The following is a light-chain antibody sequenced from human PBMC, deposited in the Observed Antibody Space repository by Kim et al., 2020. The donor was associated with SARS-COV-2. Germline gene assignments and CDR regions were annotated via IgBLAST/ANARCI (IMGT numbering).Light chain of an antibody. CDR1: QSVSSY. CDR3: QQRSNSWT. J-gene: IGKJ1*01. V-gene: IGKV3-11*01. CDR2: DAS. Sequence: SVPPGERATLSCRASQSVSSYLAWYQQKPGQAPRLLIYDASNRATGIPARFSGSGSGTDFTLTISSLEPEDFAVYYCQQRSNSWTFGQGTKVDIK.